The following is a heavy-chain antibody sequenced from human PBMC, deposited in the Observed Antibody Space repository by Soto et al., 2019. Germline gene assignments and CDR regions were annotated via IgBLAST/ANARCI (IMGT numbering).Heavy chain of an antibody. D-gene: IGHD3-10*01. V-gene: IGHV1-69*10. CDR2: IVPILGTA. J-gene: IGHJ4*02. CDR3: ATGAPAYYYGSGSYYRTFDY. CDR1: GGTFSSYA. Sequence: SVKVSCKASGGTFSSYAISWVRQAPGQGLEWMGGIVPILGTANYAQKFQGRVTITEDKSTGTAYMELSSLRSEDTAVYYCATGAPAYYYGSGSYYRTFDYWGQGTLVTVSS.